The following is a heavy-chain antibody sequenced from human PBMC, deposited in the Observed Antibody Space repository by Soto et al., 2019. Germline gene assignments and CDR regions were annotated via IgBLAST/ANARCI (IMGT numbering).Heavy chain of an antibody. CDR3: AKELERRGTNAFDI. CDR2: ISSSSSYI. J-gene: IGHJ3*02. Sequence: GGSLRLSCAASGFTFSSYSMNWVRQAPGKGLEWVSSISSSSSYIYYADSVKGRFTISRDNSKNTLYLQMNSLRAEDTAVYYCAKELERRGTNAFDIWGQGTMVTVSS. D-gene: IGHD1-1*01. V-gene: IGHV3-21*04. CDR1: GFTFSSYS.